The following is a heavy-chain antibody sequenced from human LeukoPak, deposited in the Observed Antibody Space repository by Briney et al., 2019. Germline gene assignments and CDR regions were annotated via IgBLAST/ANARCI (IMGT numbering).Heavy chain of an antibody. D-gene: IGHD6-13*01. CDR1: GGSISSYY. CDR2: IYYSGST. V-gene: IGHV4-59*01. CDR3: ARAWVYSSSWYWFDP. J-gene: IGHJ5*02. Sequence: SETLSLTCTVSGGSISSYYWSWIRQPPAKGLEWIGYIYYSGSTNYNLSPKCRVTISVETSKNQFSLKLSYVSAADTAVYCYARAWVYSSSWYWFDPWGQGTLVTVSS.